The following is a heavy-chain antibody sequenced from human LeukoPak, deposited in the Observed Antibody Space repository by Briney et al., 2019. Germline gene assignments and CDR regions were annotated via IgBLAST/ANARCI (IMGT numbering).Heavy chain of an antibody. CDR2: ISSSSSTI. CDR3: ARDGEGTTNFDY. CDR1: GFTFSSYI. Sequence: QPGGSLRLSCAASGFTFSSYIMNWVRQAPGKGLEWVSNISSSSSTIAYADSMKGRFTISRDNAKNSLYLQMNSLRAEDTAVYYCARDGEGTTNFDYWGQGTLVTVSS. D-gene: IGHD1/OR15-1a*01. J-gene: IGHJ4*02. V-gene: IGHV3-48*01.